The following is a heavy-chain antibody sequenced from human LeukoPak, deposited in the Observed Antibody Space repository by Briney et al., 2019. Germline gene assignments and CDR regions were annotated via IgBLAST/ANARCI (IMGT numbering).Heavy chain of an antibody. J-gene: IGHJ4*02. CDR3: AKDWPSSGIYYGQFDF. D-gene: IGHD1-26*01. V-gene: IGHV3-23*01. Sequence: GGSLRLSCAASGFTFSSYAMSWVRQAPGKGLEWVSAMSGGDGSTYYADSVKGRFTISRDNSKKTLYLQMNGLRAEDTAVYYCAKDWPSSGIYYGQFDFWGQGTLVNVSS. CDR2: MSGGDGST. CDR1: GFTFSSYA.